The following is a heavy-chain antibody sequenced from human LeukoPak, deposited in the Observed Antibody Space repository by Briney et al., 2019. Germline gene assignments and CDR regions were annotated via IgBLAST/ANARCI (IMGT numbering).Heavy chain of an antibody. Sequence: GRSLRLSCAASGYTYSSYGIHSVRQAPGKGLEWVAVIWYDASIEHYADSVKGRFTISRDNSKNTLYLQMSSLRAEDTAVYYCAKAKVAAGTQVGFFDYWGQGALVTVSS. J-gene: IGHJ4*02. D-gene: IGHD6-13*01. CDR1: GYTYSSYG. V-gene: IGHV3-33*06. CDR2: IWYDASIE. CDR3: AKAKVAAGTQVGFFDY.